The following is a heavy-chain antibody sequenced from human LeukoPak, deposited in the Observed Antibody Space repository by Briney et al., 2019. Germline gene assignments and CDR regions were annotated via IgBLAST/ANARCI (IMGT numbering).Heavy chain of an antibody. CDR3: ARDVTDRYYGMDV. J-gene: IGHJ6*02. D-gene: IGHD1-20*01. Sequence: SATLSLTCTVSGGSISSGDYYWSWIRQPPGKGLEWIGYIYYSGSTYYNPSLKSRVTISVDTSKNQFSLKLSSVTAADTAVYYCARDVTDRYYGMDVWGQGTTVTVSS. V-gene: IGHV4-30-4*01. CDR2: IYYSGST. CDR1: GGSISSGDYY.